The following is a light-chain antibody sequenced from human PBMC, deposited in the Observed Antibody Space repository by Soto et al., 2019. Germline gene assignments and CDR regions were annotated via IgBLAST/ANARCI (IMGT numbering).Light chain of an antibody. CDR1: QSLLSTSNNKNY. Sequence: DIVMTQSPDSLAVSLGERATINCKSSQSLLSTSNNKNYLSWYQQKPGQAPKLLIYWASAREYGVPDRFSGSGSGAAFTLTISSLQAEDVAVYYCHQYYKAPLTFGGGTKVEIK. CDR2: WAS. V-gene: IGKV4-1*01. J-gene: IGKJ4*01. CDR3: HQYYKAPLT.